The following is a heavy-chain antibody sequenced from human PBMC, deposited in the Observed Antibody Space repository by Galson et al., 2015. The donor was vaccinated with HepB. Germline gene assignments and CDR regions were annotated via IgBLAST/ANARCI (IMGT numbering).Heavy chain of an antibody. CDR1: GVSLRTSGVG. V-gene: IGHV2-5*01. CDR2: IYWNDKN. D-gene: IGHD3-3*01. J-gene: IGHJ5*02. CDR3: ARTTSSEIYGVVTSRLEFDP. Sequence: PALVKPTQTLTLTWTFAGVSLRTSGVGVGWLRPPPGRAPEWLALIYWNDKNHDSPSLKTRLAITKDTSKTQVVLTMTNMDPVDTATYYCARTTSSEIYGVVTSRLEFDPWGQGTLVTVSS.